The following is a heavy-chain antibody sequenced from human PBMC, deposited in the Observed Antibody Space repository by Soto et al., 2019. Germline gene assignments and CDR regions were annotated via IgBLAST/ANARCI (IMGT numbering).Heavy chain of an antibody. CDR2: IYYSGST. D-gene: IGHD5-12*01. Sequence: SETLSLTCTVSGGSISSGGYYWSWIRQHPGKGLEWIGYIYYSGSTYYNPSLKSRVTISVDTSKNQFSLKLSSVTAADTAVYYCARGYSGYEPRYYFDYWGQGPLVTVSS. J-gene: IGHJ4*02. CDR1: GGSISSGGYY. V-gene: IGHV4-31*03. CDR3: ARGYSGYEPRYYFDY.